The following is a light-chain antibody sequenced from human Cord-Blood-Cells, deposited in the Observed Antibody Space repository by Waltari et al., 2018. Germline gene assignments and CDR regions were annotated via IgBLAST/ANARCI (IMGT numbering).Light chain of an antibody. CDR2: DVS. Sequence: QSALTQPRSVSGSPGQSVTISCTGTSSDVGGYNYVSWYQQHPGKAPKLMIYDVSKRPSGVPDRFSRSKSGNTASLTISGLQAEAEADYYCCSYAGSYTWVFGGGTKLTVL. J-gene: IGLJ3*02. CDR3: CSYAGSYTWV. V-gene: IGLV2-11*01. CDR1: SSDVGGYNY.